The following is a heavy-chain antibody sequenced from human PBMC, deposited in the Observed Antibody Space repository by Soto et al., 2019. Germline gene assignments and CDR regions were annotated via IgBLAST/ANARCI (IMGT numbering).Heavy chain of an antibody. CDR3: ARGLHFGYFDC. Sequence: GGSLRLSCAASGFTFSRYWMHWVRQAPGKGLVWVSRINSDGNSTSYADSVKGRFTISRDNAKNTLYLQMNSLRAEDTAVYYCARGLHFGYFDCWGQGILVTVSS. V-gene: IGHV3-74*01. CDR2: INSDGNST. D-gene: IGHD2-21*02. CDR1: GFTFSRYW. J-gene: IGHJ4*02.